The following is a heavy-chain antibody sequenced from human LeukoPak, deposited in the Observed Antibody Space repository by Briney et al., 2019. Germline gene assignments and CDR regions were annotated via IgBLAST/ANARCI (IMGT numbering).Heavy chain of an antibody. V-gene: IGHV3-23*01. CDR2: ISDYGDNT. CDR3: AKSPDS. Sequence: GGSLRLSCAASGFTFRSYAMGWVRQAPVRGLEWLSSISDYGDNTYYADSVRGRFTISRDSSKNTLYLQMNSLRVEDTAVYYCAKSPDSWGQGTLVTVSS. J-gene: IGHJ4*02. CDR1: GFTFRSYA.